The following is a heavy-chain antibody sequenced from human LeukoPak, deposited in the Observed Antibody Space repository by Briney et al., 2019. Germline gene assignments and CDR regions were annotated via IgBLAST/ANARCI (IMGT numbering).Heavy chain of an antibody. V-gene: IGHV3-23*01. J-gene: IGHJ4*02. CDR1: GFTFSNYA. D-gene: IGHD2-2*02. Sequence: GGSLRLSCAASGFTFSNYAMSWVRQAPGKGLEWVSAISGDRGNVYYADSVNGRFTVSRDNSKSTLYLQMGSLRAEDTAIYYCAKKGCTSISCYNNFWGQGTLVTVSS. CDR2: ISGDRGNV. CDR3: AKKGCTSISCYNNF.